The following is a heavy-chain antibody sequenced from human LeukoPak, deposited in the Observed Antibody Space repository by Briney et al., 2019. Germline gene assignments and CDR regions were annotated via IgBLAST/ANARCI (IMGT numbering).Heavy chain of an antibody. J-gene: IGHJ4*02. CDR2: IKSNADGGTP. D-gene: IGHD5-12*01. CDR3: TTFYHKYSPY. CDR1: GFSFMNAW. Sequence: TAGGSLRLSCAASGFSFMNAWMIWVRQAPGKGLEWVGRIKSNADGGTPDYAAPARGRFTISRDDSKNTLYLQMNSLKTEDTAVYYCTTFYHKYSPYWGRGTLVTVSS. V-gene: IGHV3-15*01.